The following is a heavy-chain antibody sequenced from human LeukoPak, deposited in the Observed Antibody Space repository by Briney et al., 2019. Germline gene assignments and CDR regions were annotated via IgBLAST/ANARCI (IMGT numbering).Heavy chain of an antibody. CDR2: IDISGSAT. V-gene: IGHV3-48*03. CDR1: GFTFSSYE. CDR3: ARDSGNGYDPARSAFDV. D-gene: IGHD5-12*01. Sequence: GGSLRLSCAASGFTFSSYEMNWVRRAQGKGLEWISYIDISGSATHYADSVKGRFTISRDNAESSLYLQMNNLRAEDTAIYYCARDSGNGYDPARSAFDVWGPGTKVTVSS. J-gene: IGHJ3*01.